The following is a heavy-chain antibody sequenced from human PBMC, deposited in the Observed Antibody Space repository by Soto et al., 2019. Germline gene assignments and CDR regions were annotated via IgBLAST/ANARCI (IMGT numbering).Heavy chain of an antibody. CDR3: AKDLGSGWYYDY. Sequence: QVQLVESGGGVVQPGGSLRLSCTASGFTFSTYGMHWVRQAPGKGLEWVAIISYDGNDKYYADSVKGRFAISRDNSKNTLYLQMNSLRAEDTALYYCAKDLGSGWYYDYWGQGTLVTVSS. V-gene: IGHV3-30*18. CDR1: GFTFSTYG. J-gene: IGHJ4*02. D-gene: IGHD6-19*01. CDR2: ISYDGNDK.